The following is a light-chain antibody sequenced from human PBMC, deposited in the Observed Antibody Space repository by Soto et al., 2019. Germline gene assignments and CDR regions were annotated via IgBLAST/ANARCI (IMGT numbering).Light chain of an antibody. V-gene: IGLV4-60*02. J-gene: IGLJ3*02. Sequence: QSVLTQSSSASASLGSSVKLTCILSSGHSTYIIAWHQQQPGKAPRFLMTLDRSGSYNRGSGVPDRFSGSSSGADRYLTISNLQFEDQGDYYCETWYSNTHKVFGGGTKLTVL. CDR1: SGHSTYI. CDR2: LDRSGSY. CDR3: ETWYSNTHKV.